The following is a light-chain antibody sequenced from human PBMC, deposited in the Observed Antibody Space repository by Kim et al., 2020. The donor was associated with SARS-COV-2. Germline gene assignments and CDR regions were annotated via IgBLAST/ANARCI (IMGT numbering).Light chain of an antibody. CDR2: AAS. V-gene: IGKV1-39*01. Sequence: DIQMTQSPSSLSASVGDRVTITCRTSQTITSHLNWYQQKPGRAPKLLISAASTLKEGVPSRFSGSGSETDFTLTISSLQPEDFATYICKKSIITPCTFAPGTKVDIK. CDR3: KKSIITPCT. CDR1: QTITSH. J-gene: IGKJ3*01.